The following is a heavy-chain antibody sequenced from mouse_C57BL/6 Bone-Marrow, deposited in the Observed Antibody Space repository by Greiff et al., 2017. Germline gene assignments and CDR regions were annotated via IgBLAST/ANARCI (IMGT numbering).Heavy chain of an antibody. J-gene: IGHJ2*01. CDR3: ARSSTLCRRFYY. CDR2: IYPTSGRT. V-gene: IGHV1-55*01. Sequence: QVQLQQSGAELVKPGASVKMSCKASGYTFTSYWITWVKQRPGQGLEWIGDIYPTSGRTNYNEKFKSKAILTVDTSSNTAFMQLSSLTSEDSAVFYCARSSTLCRRFYYWDRGTALPVSA. CDR1: GYTFTSYW. D-gene: IGHD5-1*01.